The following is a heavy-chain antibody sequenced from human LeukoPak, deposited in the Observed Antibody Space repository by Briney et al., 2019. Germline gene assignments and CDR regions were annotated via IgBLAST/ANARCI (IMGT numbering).Heavy chain of an antibody. Sequence: ASVKVSCKASGYTFTGYYMHWVRQAPGQGLEWMGWINPNSGGTNYAQKFQGRVTMTRDTSISTAYMELSRLRSDDTAVYYCATLGYCSGGSCYYWGRGTLVTVSS. V-gene: IGHV1-2*02. CDR2: INPNSGGT. CDR3: ATLGYCSGGSCYY. D-gene: IGHD2-15*01. J-gene: IGHJ4*02. CDR1: GYTFTGYY.